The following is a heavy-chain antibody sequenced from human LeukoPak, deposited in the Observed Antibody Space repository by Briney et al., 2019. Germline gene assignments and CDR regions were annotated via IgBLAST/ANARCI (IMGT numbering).Heavy chain of an antibody. CDR3: ARDLADVDTYFQH. CDR2: INPSGGST. CDR1: GYTFTSYY. J-gene: IGHJ1*01. V-gene: IGHV1-46*01. Sequence: ASVKVSCKASGYTFTSYYMHWVRQASGQGLEWMGIINPSGGSTSYAQKFQGRVTMTRDTSTSTVYMELSSLRAEDTAVYYCARDLADVDTYFQHWGQGTLVTVSS.